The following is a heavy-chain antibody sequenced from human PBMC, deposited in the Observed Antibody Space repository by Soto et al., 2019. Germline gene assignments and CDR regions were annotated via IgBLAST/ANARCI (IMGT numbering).Heavy chain of an antibody. D-gene: IGHD1-26*01. CDR1: GFTFSDSA. CDR2: IRDKANNYAT. V-gene: IGHV3-73*01. J-gene: IGHJ4*02. CDR3: TRHDSGNSYPPHDY. Sequence: QPGGSLRLSCVASGFTFSDSAIHWVRQASGKGLEWLGRIRDKANNYATVYTASVKGRFTISRDDSENTAYLQMNSLKTEDTAVYYCTRHDSGNSYPPHDYWGQGTLVTVSS.